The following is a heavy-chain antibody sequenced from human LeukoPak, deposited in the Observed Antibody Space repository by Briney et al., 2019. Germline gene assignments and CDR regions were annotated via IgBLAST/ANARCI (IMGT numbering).Heavy chain of an antibody. V-gene: IGHV3-21*06. CDR1: GFTFSSYS. CDR3: AGDREGRNWCGKIYYYYYYMDV. CDR2: ISSSSSSI. J-gene: IGHJ6*03. Sequence: GGSLRLSCAASGFTFSSYSMNWVREAPGKGREGVSSISSSSSSIYYADSAKSLFTISRDNAKNTLYVQMNSLRAGDTAVYFLAGDREGRNWCGKIYYYYYYMDVWGKGATVTVSS. D-gene: IGHD2-8*02.